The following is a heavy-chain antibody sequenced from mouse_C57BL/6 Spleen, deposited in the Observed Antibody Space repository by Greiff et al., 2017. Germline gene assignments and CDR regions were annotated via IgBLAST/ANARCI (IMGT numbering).Heavy chain of an antibody. CDR2: IHPNSGST. CDR1: GYTFTSYW. Sequence: QVHVKQSGAELVKPGASVKLSCKASGYTFTSYWMHWVKQRPGQGLEWIGMIHPNSGSTNYNEKFKSKATLTVDKSSSTAYMQLSSLTSEDSAVYYCARWGYGSSWGQGTTLTVSS. D-gene: IGHD1-1*01. V-gene: IGHV1-64*01. CDR3: ARWGYGSS. J-gene: IGHJ2*01.